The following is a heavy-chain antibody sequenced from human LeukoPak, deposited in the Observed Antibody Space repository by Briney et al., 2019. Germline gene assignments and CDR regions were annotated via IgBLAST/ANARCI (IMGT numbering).Heavy chain of an antibody. CDR3: AKSAPEYYDFWSGADY. D-gene: IGHD3-3*01. CDR2: ISYDGSKK. CDR1: GFTFSSYG. Sequence: GGSLRLSCAASGFTFSSYGMHWVRQAPGKGLEWVAVISYDGSKKYYADSVKGRITISRDNSKNTLYLQMNSLRAEDTSVYYCAKSAPEYYDFWSGADYWGQGTLVTVSS. J-gene: IGHJ4*02. V-gene: IGHV3-30*18.